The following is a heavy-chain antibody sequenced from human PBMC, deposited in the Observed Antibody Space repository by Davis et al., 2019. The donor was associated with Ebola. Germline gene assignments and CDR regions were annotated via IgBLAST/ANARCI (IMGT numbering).Heavy chain of an antibody. D-gene: IGHD4-17*01. J-gene: IGHJ6*03. Sequence: SVKVSCKASGGTFSSYAISWVRQAPGQGLEWMGGIIPIFGTANYAQKFQGRVTITADESTSTAYMELSSLRSEDTAVYYCAREADYRVYNYYYMDVWGKGTTVTVSS. CDR1: GGTFSSYA. CDR2: IIPIFGTA. CDR3: AREADYRVYNYYYMDV. V-gene: IGHV1-69*13.